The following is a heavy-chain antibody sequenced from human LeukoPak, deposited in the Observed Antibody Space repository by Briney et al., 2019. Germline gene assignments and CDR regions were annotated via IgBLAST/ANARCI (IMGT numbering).Heavy chain of an antibody. V-gene: IGHV1-2*02. Sequence: ASVKASCKASGYTFTGYYMHWVRQAPGQGLEWMGWINPNSGGTNYAQKFQGRVTMTRDTSISTACMELSRLRSDDTAVYYCARDNSERWLQLDYWGQGTLVTVSS. CDR3: ARDNSERWLQLDY. D-gene: IGHD5-24*01. CDR1: GYTFTGYY. CDR2: INPNSGGT. J-gene: IGHJ4*02.